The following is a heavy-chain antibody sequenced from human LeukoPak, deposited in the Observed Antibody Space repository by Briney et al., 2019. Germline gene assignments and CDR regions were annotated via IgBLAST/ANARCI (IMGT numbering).Heavy chain of an antibody. J-gene: IGHJ4*02. D-gene: IGHD3-10*01. CDR1: GGSISSSSYY. Sequence: SETLALTCTVSGGSISSSSYYWGWIRQPPGKGLEWIGNIYYSGNTYYSPSLKSRVTISVDTSKNQFSLKLSSVTAADTAVYYCARDLGSYYFDYWGQGTLVTVSS. CDR3: ARDLGSYYFDY. CDR2: IYYSGNT. V-gene: IGHV4-39*07.